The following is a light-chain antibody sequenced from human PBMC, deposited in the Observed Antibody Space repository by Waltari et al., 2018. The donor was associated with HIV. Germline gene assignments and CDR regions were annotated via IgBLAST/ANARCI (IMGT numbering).Light chain of an antibody. V-gene: IGKV3-15*01. Sequence: EIVMTQSPATLSVSPGERATLSCRASESVSIYLAWYQQKPGQAPRLLIYDASTRATGIPARFSGSGSGTEFTLSISSLQSEDFAVYYCQQYNNWPRTFGQGTKVEIK. CDR1: ESVSIY. CDR2: DAS. J-gene: IGKJ1*01. CDR3: QQYNNWPRT.